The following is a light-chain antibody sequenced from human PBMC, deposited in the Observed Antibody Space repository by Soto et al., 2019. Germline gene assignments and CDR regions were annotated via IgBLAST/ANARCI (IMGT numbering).Light chain of an antibody. CDR2: GAS. CDR3: QQYNNWLT. V-gene: IGKV3-15*01. Sequence: EIVMTQSPATLSVSPGERATLSCRASQSVSSNLAWYQQKPGQAPRLLIYGASTRATGIPARFSGSGSGTEFTLTISSLQSEDFAVYYCQQYNNWLTFGGGTKVDSK. J-gene: IGKJ4*01. CDR1: QSVSSN.